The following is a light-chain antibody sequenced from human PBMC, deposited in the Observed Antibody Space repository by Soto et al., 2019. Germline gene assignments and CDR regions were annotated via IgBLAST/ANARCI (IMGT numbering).Light chain of an antibody. V-gene: IGKV3-20*01. CDR3: QHWS. Sequence: EIVLTQSPGTLSLSPGERATLSCRASQSVATIYLAWYQQKPGQAPKLLMSGTSTRATGIPDRFSGSGSGTDFTLTINRLEPEDFATYYCQHWSFGQGTKVEI. J-gene: IGKJ1*01. CDR1: QSVATIY. CDR2: GTS.